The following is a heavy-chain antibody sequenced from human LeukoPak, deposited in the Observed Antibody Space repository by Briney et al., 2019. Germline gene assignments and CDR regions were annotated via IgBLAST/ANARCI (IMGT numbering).Heavy chain of an antibody. D-gene: IGHD4/OR15-4a*01. CDR1: GGSISSGGYS. J-gene: IGHJ4*02. CDR3: ARVGVLTMDFDY. V-gene: IGHV4-30-2*01. CDR2: IYHSGST. Sequence: SETLSLTCAVSGGSISSGGYSWSWIRQPPGKGLEWIGYIYHSGSTYYNPSLKSRVTISVDRSKNQFSLKLSSVTAADTAVYYCARVGVLTMDFDYWGQGTLVTVSS.